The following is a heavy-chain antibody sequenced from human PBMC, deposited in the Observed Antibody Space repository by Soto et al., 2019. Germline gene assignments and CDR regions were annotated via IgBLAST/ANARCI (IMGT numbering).Heavy chain of an antibody. D-gene: IGHD5-12*01. J-gene: IGHJ6*02. CDR1: GFTFSSYS. V-gene: IGHV3-48*01. CDR3: ARADSAYAHGYNFYGMDV. Sequence: EVQLVESGGGLVQPGGSLRLSCAASGFTFSSYSMNWVRQAPGKGLEWVSYISSSSSTIYYADSVKGRLTISSDNAKNSPYLQMNSLRAEDTAVYCCARADSAYAHGYNFYGMDVWCQGTTVTVSS. CDR2: ISSSSSTI.